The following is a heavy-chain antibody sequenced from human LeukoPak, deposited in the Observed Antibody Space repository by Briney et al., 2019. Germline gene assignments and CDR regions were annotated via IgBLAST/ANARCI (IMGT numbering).Heavy chain of an antibody. CDR1: GDSISSSNW. Sequence: SETLSLTCAVSGDSISSSNWWNWVRQPPGKGLEWIGEIYHSGITNYNPSLKSRVTISIDKSKNHFSLRLSSVTAADTAVYYCASNYGSGGYDCWGQGTLVTVPS. J-gene: IGHJ4*02. CDR3: ASNYGSGGYDC. D-gene: IGHD3-10*01. V-gene: IGHV4-4*02. CDR2: IYHSGIT.